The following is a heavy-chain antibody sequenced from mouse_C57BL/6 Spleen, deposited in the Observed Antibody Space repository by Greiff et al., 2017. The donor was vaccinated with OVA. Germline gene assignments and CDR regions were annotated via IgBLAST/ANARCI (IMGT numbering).Heavy chain of an antibody. V-gene: IGHV1-80*01. J-gene: IGHJ3*01. CDR3: ERVRDYDCGEGFAY. D-gene: IGHD2-4*01. CDR1: GYAFSSYW. CDR2: IYPGGGGT. Sequence: VQLQQSGAELVKPGASVKISCKASGYAFSSYWMNWVKQRPGRGLEWIGQIYPGGGGTNYNGKFKGKATLTADKPSSTAYMQLSSLTSEDSAVYVCERVRDYDCGEGFAYWGQGTMVTVSA.